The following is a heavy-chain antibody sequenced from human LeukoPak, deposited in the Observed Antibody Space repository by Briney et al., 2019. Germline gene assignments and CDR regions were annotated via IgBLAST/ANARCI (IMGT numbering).Heavy chain of an antibody. CDR3: ARRTGYNFYYLDV. D-gene: IGHD3/OR15-3a*01. V-gene: IGHV1-18*01. J-gene: IGHJ6*03. CDR2: ISTNTGNA. CDR1: GYIFTQYG. Sequence: ASVKVSCKASGYIFTQYGISWVRQAPGQGLEWMAWISTNTGNADQAQKFQGRVTMTTDTPTSTAYMELRSLTSDDTAMYYCARRTGYNFYYLDVWGQGTTVIVSS.